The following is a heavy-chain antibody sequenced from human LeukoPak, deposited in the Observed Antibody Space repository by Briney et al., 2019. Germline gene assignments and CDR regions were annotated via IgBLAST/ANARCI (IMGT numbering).Heavy chain of an antibody. CDR2: INQDGSEK. J-gene: IGHJ4*02. Sequence: GGSLRLSCAASGFTFSTYWMSWVRQAPGKGLEWVANINQDGSEKYYVDSVKGRFTISRDNAKNSLYLQMNSLRAEDTSLYYCASASSSSCDHWGQGTLVIVSS. D-gene: IGHD6-6*01. CDR3: ASASSSSCDH. V-gene: IGHV3-7*01. CDR1: GFTFSTYW.